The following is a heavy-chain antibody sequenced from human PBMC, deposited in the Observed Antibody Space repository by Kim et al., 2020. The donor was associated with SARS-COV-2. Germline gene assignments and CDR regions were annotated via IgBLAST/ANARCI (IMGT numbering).Heavy chain of an antibody. Sequence: GESLKISCEGSGFTFTNYWIAWVRQMPEKGLEWMGSIYTADSDTRYSPSFQGQVTISADKSFSTAYLQWSSLKASDTAIYYCARFLGGAPADFWGQGTLVAVSS. D-gene: IGHD3-16*01. J-gene: IGHJ4*02. CDR1: GFTFTNYW. V-gene: IGHV5-51*01. CDR3: ARFLGGAPADF. CDR2: IYTADSDT.